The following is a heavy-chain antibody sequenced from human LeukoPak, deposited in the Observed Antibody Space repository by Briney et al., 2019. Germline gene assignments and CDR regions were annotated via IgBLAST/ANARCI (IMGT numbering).Heavy chain of an antibody. CDR3: ARGRPYYYDSSGNDAFDI. CDR2: MNPNSGNT. CDR1: GYTFTSYD. J-gene: IGHJ3*02. V-gene: IGHV1-8*01. D-gene: IGHD3-22*01. Sequence: ASVKVSCKASGYTFTSYDINWVRQATGQGLEWMGWMNPNSGNTGYAQKFQGRVTTTRNTSISTAYMELSSLRSEDTAVYYCARGRPYYYDSSGNDAFDIWGQGTMVTVSS.